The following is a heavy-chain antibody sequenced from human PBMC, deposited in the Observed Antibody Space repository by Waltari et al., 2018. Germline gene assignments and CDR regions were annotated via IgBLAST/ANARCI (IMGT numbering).Heavy chain of an antibody. Sequence: INPNSGGTNYAQKFQGRVTMTRDTSISTAYMELSRLRSDDTAVYYCARELQALDAFDIWGQGTMVTVSS. V-gene: IGHV1-2*02. J-gene: IGHJ3*02. CDR2: INPNSGGT. D-gene: IGHD4-4*01. CDR3: ARELQALDAFDI.